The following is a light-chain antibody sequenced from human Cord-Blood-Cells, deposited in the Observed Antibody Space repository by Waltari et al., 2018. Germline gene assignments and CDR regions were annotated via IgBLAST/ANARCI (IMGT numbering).Light chain of an antibody. CDR1: QGISSY. J-gene: IGKJ4*01. V-gene: IGKV1-9*01. CDR2: AAS. CDR3: QQLNSYPLT. Sequence: IQLTQSPSYLSASVGDRVTLTCRASQGISSYLAWYQQKPGKDPKLLIYAASTLQSVVPSMFSGSRSGTDFTLTISSLQPEDFATYYCQQLNSYPLTFGGGTKVEIK.